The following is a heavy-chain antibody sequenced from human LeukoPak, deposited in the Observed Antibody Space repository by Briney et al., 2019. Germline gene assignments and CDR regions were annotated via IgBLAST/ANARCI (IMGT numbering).Heavy chain of an antibody. CDR2: IYHSGST. D-gene: IGHD4-17*01. Sequence: SETLSLTCTVPGYSISSGYYWGWIRQPPGKGLEWIGSIYHSGSTYYNPSLKSRVTISVDTSKNQFSLKLSSVTAADTAVYYCARDQYGVWGKGTTVTVSS. J-gene: IGHJ6*04. V-gene: IGHV4-38-2*02. CDR1: GYSISSGYY. CDR3: ARDQYGV.